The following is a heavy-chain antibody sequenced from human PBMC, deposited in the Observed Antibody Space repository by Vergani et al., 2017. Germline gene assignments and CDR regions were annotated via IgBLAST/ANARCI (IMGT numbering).Heavy chain of an antibody. D-gene: IGHD3-3*01. CDR3: ARPSAIFGVVQAFDI. J-gene: IGHJ3*02. V-gene: IGHV3-11*01. Sequence: VQLLESGGGLVQPGGSLRLSCAASGFTVSSNYMSWVRQAPGKGLEWVSYISSSGSTLYYADSVKGRFTISRDNAKNSLYLQMNSLRAEDTAVYYCARPSAIFGVVQAFDIWGQGTTVTVSS. CDR1: GFTVSSNY. CDR2: ISSSGSTL.